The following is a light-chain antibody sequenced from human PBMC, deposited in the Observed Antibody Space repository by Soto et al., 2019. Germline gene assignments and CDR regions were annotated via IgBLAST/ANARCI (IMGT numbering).Light chain of an antibody. V-gene: IGKV3-11*01. CDR2: DAS. J-gene: IGKJ5*01. CDR3: QQRSNSIT. CDR1: QSVRNY. Sequence: EIGLTQFPATLSLSPGESGTLSWRASQSVRNYLAWYKQKPGQAPRLLIYDASNRATGIPARLSGSGSGTEFTLTISSIAPEDFAVYYCQQRSNSITFGHGTRLEIK.